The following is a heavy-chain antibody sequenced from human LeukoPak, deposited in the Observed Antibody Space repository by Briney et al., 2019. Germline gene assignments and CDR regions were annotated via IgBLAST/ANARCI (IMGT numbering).Heavy chain of an antibody. J-gene: IGHJ6*03. CDR3: ARDRGLSSSWDNYYYYMDV. Sequence: PSETLSFTCTVSGGSISSGSYYWSWIRQPAGKGLEWIGRIYTSGSTNYNPSLKSRFTISVDTSKNQSSLKLSSVTAADTAVYYCARDRGLSSSWDNYYYYMDVWGKGTTVTVSS. D-gene: IGHD6-13*01. CDR1: GGSISSGSYY. CDR2: IYTSGST. V-gene: IGHV4-61*02.